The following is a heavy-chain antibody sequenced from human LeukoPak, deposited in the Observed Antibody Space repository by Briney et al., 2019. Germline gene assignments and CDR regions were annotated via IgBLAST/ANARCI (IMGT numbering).Heavy chain of an antibody. V-gene: IGHV4-39*01. Sequence: SETLSLTCTVSGGSISSSSYYRGWIRQPPGKGLEWIGSIYYSGSTYYNPSLKSRVTISVDTSKNQFSLKLSSVTAADTAVYYCATGGLGNDAFDIWGQGTMVTVSS. CDR3: ATGGLGNDAFDI. CDR1: GGSISSSSYY. J-gene: IGHJ3*02. CDR2: IYYSGST. D-gene: IGHD3-16*01.